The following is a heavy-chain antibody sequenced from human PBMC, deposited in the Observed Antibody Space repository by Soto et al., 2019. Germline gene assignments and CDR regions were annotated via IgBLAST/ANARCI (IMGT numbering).Heavy chain of an antibody. Sequence: QVQLVESGGGVGQPGRSLRLSCAASGFIFSNYVMYWVRQAPGKGLEWVAFMSYDGTTKYYADSVKGRFTISRDNSKNTLYLQMNSLRPEDTGVYYCAREVLWSRYFDYWGQGTRVTVSS. CDR1: GFIFSNYV. CDR3: AREVLWSRYFDY. CDR2: MSYDGTTK. V-gene: IGHV3-30-3*01. J-gene: IGHJ4*02. D-gene: IGHD3-10*01.